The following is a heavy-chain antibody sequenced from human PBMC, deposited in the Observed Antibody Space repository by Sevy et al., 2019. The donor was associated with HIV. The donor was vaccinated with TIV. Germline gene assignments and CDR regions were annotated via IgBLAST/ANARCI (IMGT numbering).Heavy chain of an antibody. CDR3: TNNRAYCIDGVCGEYFDS. J-gene: IGHJ4*02. V-gene: IGHV3-15*01. Sequence: GGSLRLACGASGFTFSNAWMTWVRRAPGKGLEWVGRLKSKSEGGTTDYAAPVKGRFTISRDDSKNTLYLQMNSLKSDDTAVYYCTNNRAYCIDGVCGEYFDSWVQGTLVTVSS. D-gene: IGHD2-8*01. CDR1: GFTFSNAW. CDR2: LKSKSEGGTT.